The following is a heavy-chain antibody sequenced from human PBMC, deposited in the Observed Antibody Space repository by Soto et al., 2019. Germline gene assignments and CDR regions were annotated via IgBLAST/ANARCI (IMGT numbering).Heavy chain of an antibody. CDR3: ARSSGTYSDFDY. V-gene: IGHV1-2*02. CDR2: INPNSGGT. D-gene: IGHD1-26*01. CDR1: GYTFTAYS. J-gene: IGHJ4*01. Sequence: ASVKVSCKASGYTFTAYSMHWVRQAPGQGLEWMGWINPNSGGTNYAQKFQGRVTMTRDTSISTAYMELSSLKSDDTALYFCARSSGTYSDFDYWGQGTQVTVSS.